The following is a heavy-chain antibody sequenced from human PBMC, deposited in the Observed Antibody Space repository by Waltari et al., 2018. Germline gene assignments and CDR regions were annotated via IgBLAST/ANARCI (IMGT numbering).Heavy chain of an antibody. CDR1: SDSISTYY. CDR2: FYAGVGT. Sequence: QVQLQESGPGLVKPSETLSLTCTVSSDSISTYYWTWIRQSAGKGLEWLGRFYAGVGTNYNPSLNSLVTMSVDTSKNQFSLKLTSVTAADSAVYYCARGTYYYDTSGYSDGNHYYIDVWGKGTSVTVSS. D-gene: IGHD3-22*01. CDR3: ARGTYYYDTSGYSDGNHYYIDV. J-gene: IGHJ6*03. V-gene: IGHV4-4*07.